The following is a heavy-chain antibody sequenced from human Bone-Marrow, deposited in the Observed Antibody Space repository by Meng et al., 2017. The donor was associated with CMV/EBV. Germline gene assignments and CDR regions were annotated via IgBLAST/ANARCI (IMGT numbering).Heavy chain of an antibody. CDR3: ASLWELLGAFDI. V-gene: IGHV1-2*02. CDR2: INPNSGGT. Sequence: ASVKVSCKVSGYTLTELSMHWVRQAPGQGLEWMGWINPNSGGTNYAQKFQGRVTMTRDTSISTAYMELSRLRSDDTAVYYCASLWELLGAFDIWGQGTMVTVSS. D-gene: IGHD1-26*01. J-gene: IGHJ3*02. CDR1: GYTLTELS.